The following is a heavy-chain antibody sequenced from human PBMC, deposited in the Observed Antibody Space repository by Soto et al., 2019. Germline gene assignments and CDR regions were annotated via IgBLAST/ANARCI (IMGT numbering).Heavy chain of an antibody. CDR1: GSSISRSSYY. CDR3: AMDTHSRERSDH. CDR2: IYYSGST. J-gene: IGHJ4*02. D-gene: IGHD5-18*01. Sequence: LTCTVSGSSISRSSYYWGWIRQPPGKGLEWIGSIYYSGSTYYNPSLKSRVTISVDTSKNQFSLKLSSVTAADTAIYYCAMDTHSRERSDHWGQGTLVTVSS. V-gene: IGHV4-39*07.